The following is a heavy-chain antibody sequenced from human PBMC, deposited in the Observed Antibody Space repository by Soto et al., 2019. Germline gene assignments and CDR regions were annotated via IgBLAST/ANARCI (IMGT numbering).Heavy chain of an antibody. CDR1: GGSISSGDFY. D-gene: IGHD6-25*01. CDR2: MYYSGTT. CDR3: AVVDSTGNWFDP. J-gene: IGHJ5*02. V-gene: IGHV4-39*01. Sequence: SETLSLTCTVSGGSISSGDFYWGWLRQTPGKGLESIGSMYYSGTTYYNPSLKSRVTISVDTSKNQFTLKLISVTAADTAVYYCAVVDSTGNWFDPWGEGALVTVSS.